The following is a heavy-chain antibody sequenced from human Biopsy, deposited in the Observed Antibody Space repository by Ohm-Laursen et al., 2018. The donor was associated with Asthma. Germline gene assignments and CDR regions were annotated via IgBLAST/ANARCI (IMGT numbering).Heavy chain of an antibody. Sequence: SLRLSCAASGFSFSNFGMHWVRQAPGKGLEWVAVISFDGSNEDYADSVKGRFIISRDNSQNTLSLEMNSLRVEDTAVYYCARDLRSDNWNPWGMDVWGLGTTVTVAS. D-gene: IGHD1-20*01. CDR1: GFSFSNFG. CDR2: ISFDGSNE. J-gene: IGHJ6*02. CDR3: ARDLRSDNWNPWGMDV. V-gene: IGHV3-30*03.